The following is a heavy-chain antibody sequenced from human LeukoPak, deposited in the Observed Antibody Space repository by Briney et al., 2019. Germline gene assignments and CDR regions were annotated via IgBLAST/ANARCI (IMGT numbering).Heavy chain of an antibody. D-gene: IGHD6-13*01. J-gene: IGHJ6*03. CDR3: AHRRRSSSWYNYYYYYMDV. V-gene: IGHV2-5*02. Sequence: SGPTLVKPTQTLTLTCTFSGFSLSTSGVGVGWIRQPLGKALEWLALIYWDDDKRYSPSLKSRLTITKDTSKNQVVLTMTNMDPVDTATYYCAHRRRSSSWYNYYYYYMDVWGKGTTVTVSS. CDR1: GFSLSTSGVG. CDR2: IYWDDDK.